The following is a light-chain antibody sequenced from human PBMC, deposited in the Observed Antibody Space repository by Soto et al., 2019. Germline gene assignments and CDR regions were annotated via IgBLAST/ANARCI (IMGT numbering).Light chain of an antibody. J-gene: IGKJ4*01. CDR1: QGISSY. Sequence: DIQLTQSPSFLSASVGDRVTITCRASQGISSYLAWHQQKPGKAPKLLIYAASTLQSGVPSRFSGSGSGTEFPLTICSLQLEVFSTFYCKQLFIYPFTFGGATMV. CDR2: AAS. V-gene: IGKV1-9*01. CDR3: KQLFIYPFT.